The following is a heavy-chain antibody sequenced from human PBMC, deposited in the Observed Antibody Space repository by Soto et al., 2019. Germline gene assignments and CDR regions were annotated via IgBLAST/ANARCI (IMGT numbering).Heavy chain of an antibody. CDR1: GDSVSSNSAA. V-gene: IGHV6-1*01. Sequence: SQTLSLPCAISGDSVSSNSAAWNWIRQSPSRGLEWLGRTYYRSKWYNDYAVSVKSRITINPDTSKNQFSLQLNSVTPEDTAVYYCARVHCSAGTCLDGLDFWGQGTTVTVSS. CDR2: TYYRSKWYN. J-gene: IGHJ6*02. CDR3: ARVHCSAGTCLDGLDF. D-gene: IGHD2-15*01.